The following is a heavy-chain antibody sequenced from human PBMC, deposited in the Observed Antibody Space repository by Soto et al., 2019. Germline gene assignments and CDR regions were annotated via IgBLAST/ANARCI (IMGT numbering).Heavy chain of an antibody. CDR3: ARGAAVGIVVVDGMDV. D-gene: IGHD2-15*01. Sequence: QVQLVQSGAEVKKPGSSVKVSCKASGGTFSSYAISWVRQAPGQGLEWMGGIIPIFGTANYAQKFQGRVTITADESTSTADMELSSLRSEDTAVYYCARGAAVGIVVVDGMDVWGHGTTVTVSS. CDR1: GGTFSSYA. CDR2: IIPIFGTA. J-gene: IGHJ6*02. V-gene: IGHV1-69*01.